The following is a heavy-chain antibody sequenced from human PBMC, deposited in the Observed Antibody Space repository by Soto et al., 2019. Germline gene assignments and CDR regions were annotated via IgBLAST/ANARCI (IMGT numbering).Heavy chain of an antibody. D-gene: IGHD6-19*01. V-gene: IGHV1-18*01. J-gene: IGHJ3*02. Sequence: ASVKVSCKASGYTFTSCGISWVRQAPGQGLEWMGWISAYNGNTNYAQKLQGRVTMTTDTSTSTAYMELRSLRSDDTAVYYCARDYTVAGSHDAFDIWGQGTMVTVSS. CDR2: ISAYNGNT. CDR3: ARDYTVAGSHDAFDI. CDR1: GYTFTSCG.